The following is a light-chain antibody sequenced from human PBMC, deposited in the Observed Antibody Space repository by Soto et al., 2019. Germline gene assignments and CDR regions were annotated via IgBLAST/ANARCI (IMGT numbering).Light chain of an antibody. CDR3: QHYRGLSS. CDR1: QNIGRY. CDR2: DAS. J-gene: IGKJ3*01. V-gene: IGKV1-5*01. Sequence: DIQMTQSPSTLSASVGDRVTITCRASQNIGRYLAWYQKKPGEAPKLLIYDASTLQSGVPSTFSGSGSGTEFTLSISGLQPDDFATYYCQHYRGLSSFGPATTVDIK.